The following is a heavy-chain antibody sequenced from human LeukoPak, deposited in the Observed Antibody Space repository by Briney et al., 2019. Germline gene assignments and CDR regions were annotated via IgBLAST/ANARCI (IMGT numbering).Heavy chain of an antibody. V-gene: IGHV3-15*01. Sequence: GGSLRLSCAASGFTFSSYGMSWVRQAPGRGLEWVGRIKSKTDGGTTDYAAPVKGRFTISRDDSKNTLYLQMNSLKTEDTAVYYCTTDFPYDSSGYYGIFDYWGQGTLVTLSS. CDR1: GFTFSSYG. D-gene: IGHD3-22*01. CDR3: TTDFPYDSSGYYGIFDY. J-gene: IGHJ4*02. CDR2: IKSKTDGGTT.